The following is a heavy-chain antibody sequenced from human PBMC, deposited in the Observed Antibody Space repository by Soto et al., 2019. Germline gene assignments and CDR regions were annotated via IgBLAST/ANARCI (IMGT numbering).Heavy chain of an antibody. J-gene: IGHJ3*01. CDR1: GFIININY. CDR3: ARRGYCAGGTCYGIYALDV. D-gene: IGHD2-15*01. Sequence: EVQLVESGGGLVQPGGSLRLSCAASGFIININYRSWVRQAPGKGLEWVSLVYSGGGTFYADSVKGRFTVSRDSSKNTLDLQMDSLRVEDTAVYYCARRGYCAGGTCYGIYALDVWGQGAMVTVSS. V-gene: IGHV3-66*01. CDR2: VYSGGGT.